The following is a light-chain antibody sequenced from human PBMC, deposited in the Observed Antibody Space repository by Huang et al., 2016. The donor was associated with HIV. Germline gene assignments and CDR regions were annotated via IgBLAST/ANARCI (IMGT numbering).Light chain of an antibody. V-gene: IGKV2-28*01. Sequence: DIVMTQSPLSLPVTPGEPASISCRSSQSLLHSNGYNYFDWYLQKQGQSPQLLIYLGSNRASGVPDRFSGSGSGTDFTLKISRVEAEDVGVYYCMQALQTPYTFGQGTKLEIK. CDR3: MQALQTPYT. CDR1: QSLLHSNGYNY. J-gene: IGKJ2*01. CDR2: LGS.